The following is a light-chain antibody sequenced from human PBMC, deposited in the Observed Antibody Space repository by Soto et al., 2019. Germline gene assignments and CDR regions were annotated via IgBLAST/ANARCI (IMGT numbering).Light chain of an antibody. CDR3: QKYNGAPPET. V-gene: IGKV1-27*01. Sequence: DIQMTQAPSSRSATVGDRVTITCRASQDISNYLAWHQQKPGKVPKLLIYAASTLQPGVPSRFSGSGSGTDFTLTISSLQPEVVATYYCQKYNGAPPETFGPGTKVAIK. CDR1: QDISNY. CDR2: AAS. J-gene: IGKJ3*01.